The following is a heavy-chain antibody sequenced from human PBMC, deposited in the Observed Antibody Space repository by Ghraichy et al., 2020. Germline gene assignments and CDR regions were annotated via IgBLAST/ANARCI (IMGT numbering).Heavy chain of an antibody. Sequence: LSLTCAASGFTVSGNYMSWVRQAPGKGLEWVSVIYSGGSTYYADSVKGRFTISRDTSKNTLYLQMNSLRAEDTAVYYCARMTTELNGMDVWGQGTTVTVSS. V-gene: IGHV3-66*01. J-gene: IGHJ6*02. D-gene: IGHD4-11*01. CDR2: IYSGGST. CDR1: GFTVSGNY. CDR3: ARMTTELNGMDV.